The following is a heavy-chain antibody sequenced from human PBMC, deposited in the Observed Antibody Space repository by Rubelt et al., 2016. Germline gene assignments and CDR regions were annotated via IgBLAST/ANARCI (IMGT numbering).Heavy chain of an antibody. Sequence: QVQLVQSGAEVKKPGASVKVSCKASGYTFTSYGISWVRQAPGQGLEWMGWISAYNGNTNYAQKLQGRVTMTTDTSTRTAYMELRSLRSDDTAVYYCARDSKYCSSTSCYARIDYWGQGTLVTVSS. J-gene: IGHJ4*02. CDR3: ARDSKYCSSTSCYARIDY. D-gene: IGHD2-2*01. V-gene: IGHV1-18*01. CDR2: ISAYNGNT. CDR1: GYTFTSYG.